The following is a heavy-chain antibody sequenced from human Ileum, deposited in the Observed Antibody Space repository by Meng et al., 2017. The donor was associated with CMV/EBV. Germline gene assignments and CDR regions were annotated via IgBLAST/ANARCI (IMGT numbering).Heavy chain of an antibody. Sequence: GESLKISCAASGFIFSTYTIHWVRQAPGKGLEWVSSISSSSAHIYYADSLEGRLTISRDNAKNSLYLQMNSLRAEDTAVYYCARHFACTIDGCHRIWDYWGQGTVVTVSS. CDR1: GFIFSTYT. D-gene: IGHD2-8*01. V-gene: IGHV3-21*01. J-gene: IGHJ4*02. CDR3: ARHFACTIDGCHRIWDY. CDR2: ISSSSAHI.